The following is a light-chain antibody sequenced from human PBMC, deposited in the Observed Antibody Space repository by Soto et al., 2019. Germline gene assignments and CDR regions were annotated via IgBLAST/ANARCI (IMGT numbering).Light chain of an antibody. CDR2: KVS. J-gene: IGKJ3*01. CDR3: MQGTHWPFT. CDR1: QSLVYSDGNIY. Sequence: DVVMTQSPLSLPVTLGQPASISCGSSQSLVYSDGNIYLNWFQQRPGQSPRRLIYKVSNRDSGVPDRFSGSGSGTDFTLKISRVEAEDVGVYYCMQGTHWPFTLGPGTKVDIK. V-gene: IGKV2-30*01.